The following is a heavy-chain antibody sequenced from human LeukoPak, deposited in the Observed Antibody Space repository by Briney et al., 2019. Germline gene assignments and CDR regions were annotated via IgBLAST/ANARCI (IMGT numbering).Heavy chain of an antibody. CDR2: INHSGST. J-gene: IGHJ5*02. Sequence: SETLSLTCAVYGGCFSGYYWSWIRQPPGKGLEWIGEINHSGSTNYNPSLKSRVTISVDTSKNQFSLKLSSVTAADTAVYYCARGYRITIFGVVTGNWFDPWGQGTLVTVSS. V-gene: IGHV4-34*01. CDR3: ARGYRITIFGVVTGNWFDP. D-gene: IGHD3-3*01. CDR1: GGCFSGYY.